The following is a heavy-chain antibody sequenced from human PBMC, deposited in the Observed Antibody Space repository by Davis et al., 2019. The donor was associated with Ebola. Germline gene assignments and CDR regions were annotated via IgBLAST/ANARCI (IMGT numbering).Heavy chain of an antibody. J-gene: IGHJ6*02. V-gene: IGHV1-69*06. CDR1: GGTFSSYA. CDR3: ARGGGIVATEGYYYYYYGMDV. CDR2: IIPIFGTA. Sequence: AASVKVSCKASGGTFSSYAISWVRQAPGQGLEWMGGIIPIFGTANYAQKFQGRVTITADKSTSTAYMELSSLRSEDTAVYYCARGGGIVATEGYYYYYYGMDVWGQGTTVTVSS. D-gene: IGHD5-12*01.